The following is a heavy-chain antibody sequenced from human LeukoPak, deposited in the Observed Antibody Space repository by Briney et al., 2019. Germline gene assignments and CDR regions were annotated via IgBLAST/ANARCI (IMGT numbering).Heavy chain of an antibody. D-gene: IGHD4-17*01. CDR2: IRSKAYGGTT. V-gene: IGHV3-49*04. CDR1: GFTFGDYA. CDR3: LTVTGY. Sequence: GGSLRLSCTASGFTFGDYAMSWVRQAPGQGLEWVAFIRSKAYGGTTEYAASVKGRFTISRDDSKSIAYLQMNSLKTDDTAVYYCLTVTGYWGQGTLVTVSS. J-gene: IGHJ4*02.